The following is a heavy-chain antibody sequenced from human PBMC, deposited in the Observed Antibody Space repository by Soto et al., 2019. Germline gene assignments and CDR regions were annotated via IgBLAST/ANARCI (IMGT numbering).Heavy chain of an antibody. J-gene: IGHJ3*02. Sequence: PGGSLRLSCAASGSTFNNYGMHRVRQAPGKGLEWLAVIWNDGSNNYYANSVKGRFTTSRDNSKNTLYLQMNSLRAEDTAVYYCARQSAVWAFDIWGQGTMVTVSS. CDR1: GSTFNNYG. V-gene: IGHV3-33*01. CDR3: ARQSAVWAFDI. CDR2: IWNDGSNN. D-gene: IGHD2-8*01.